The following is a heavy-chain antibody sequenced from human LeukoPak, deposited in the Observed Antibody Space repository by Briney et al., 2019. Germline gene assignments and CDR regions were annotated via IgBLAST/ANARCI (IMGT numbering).Heavy chain of an antibody. Sequence: SGGSLRLSCAASEFSVGSNYMTWVRQAPGKGLEWVSLIYSGGSTYYADSVKGRFTISRDNSKNTLYLQMNSLRAEDTAVYYCARDPGQYGSGRSFGGLDPWGQGTLVTVSS. J-gene: IGHJ5*02. CDR1: EFSVGSNY. D-gene: IGHD3-10*01. CDR3: ARDPGQYGSGRSFGGLDP. CDR2: IYSGGST. V-gene: IGHV3-66*01.